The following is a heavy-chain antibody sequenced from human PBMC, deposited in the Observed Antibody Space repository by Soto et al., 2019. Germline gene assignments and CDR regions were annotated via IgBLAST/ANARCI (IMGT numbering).Heavy chain of an antibody. J-gene: IGHJ5*02. V-gene: IGHV3-21*01. D-gene: IGHD3-9*01. CDR1: GFTFSSYN. CDR2: IISSSTYI. Sequence: EVQLVESGGGLVKPGGSLRLSCAASGFTFSSYNMNWVRQAPGKGLEWVSSIISSSTYIYYADSVTGRFTISRDNAKNSLYLQMNSLRAEDTAVYYCAIETTYDMLSASYGNWFDPWGQGTLVTVSS. CDR3: AIETTYDMLSASYGNWFDP.